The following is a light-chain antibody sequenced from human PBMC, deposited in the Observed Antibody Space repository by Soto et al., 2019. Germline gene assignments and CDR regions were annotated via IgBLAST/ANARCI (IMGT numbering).Light chain of an antibody. CDR2: AAS. Sequence: DIQMTQSPSSLSASVGDRVNITCRSSHSISSYLSWYQKKPGKAPKVLIYAASGLQSGVPSRFSGSGSGTEFTLTISSLQPDDFATYYCQQYNSYPWTFGQGTKVEIK. CDR3: QQYNSYPWT. J-gene: IGKJ1*01. V-gene: IGKV1-16*01. CDR1: HSISSY.